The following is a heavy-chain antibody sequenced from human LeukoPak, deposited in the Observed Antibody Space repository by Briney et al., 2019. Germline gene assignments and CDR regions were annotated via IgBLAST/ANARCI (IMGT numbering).Heavy chain of an antibody. Sequence: SETLSLTCTVSGGSVSSGSYYWSWIRQPPGRGLEWIGYIYYSGSTNYNPSLKSRVTISVDTSKNQFSLKLSSVTAADTAVYYCARDRAPGDFWSGGLEGYYYYGMDVWGQGTTVTVSS. J-gene: IGHJ6*02. CDR1: GGSVSSGSYY. CDR2: IYYSGST. V-gene: IGHV4-61*01. D-gene: IGHD3-3*01. CDR3: ARDRAPGDFWSGGLEGYYYYGMDV.